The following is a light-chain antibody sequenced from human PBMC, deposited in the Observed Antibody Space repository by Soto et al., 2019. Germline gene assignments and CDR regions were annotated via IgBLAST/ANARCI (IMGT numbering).Light chain of an antibody. Sequence: QSVLTQPASASETPGQTVSISCSGSNSNIASNTVNWYQHLPGTAPKLLIYYNNQRPSGVPDRFSGSKSGTSASLAISGLQSEDESDYYCAAWDDTLKRYVFGTGTRSPS. J-gene: IGLJ1*01. V-gene: IGLV1-44*01. CDR3: AAWDDTLKRYV. CDR2: YNN. CDR1: NSNIASNT.